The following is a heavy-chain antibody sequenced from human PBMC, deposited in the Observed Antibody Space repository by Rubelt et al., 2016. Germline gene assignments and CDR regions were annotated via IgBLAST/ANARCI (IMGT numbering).Heavy chain of an antibody. CDR1: GASMSDFR. V-gene: IGHV4-4*07. J-gene: IGHJ3*02. CDR3: AKQWSNAFDI. D-gene: IGHD3-3*01. Sequence: QVQLQESGPGLVKPSETLSLTCTVFGASMSDFRVSWIRQSAGKGLEWIGRIYTSGSTNYNPSLKSRVTMSVDTSKNQLSLKLNSVTAADTAVYYCAKQWSNAFDIWGQGTMVTVSS. CDR2: IYTSGST.